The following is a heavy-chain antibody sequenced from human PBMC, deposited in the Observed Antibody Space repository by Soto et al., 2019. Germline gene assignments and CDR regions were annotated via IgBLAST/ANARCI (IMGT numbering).Heavy chain of an antibody. J-gene: IGHJ3*02. D-gene: IGHD4-17*01. Sequence: QVQLVESGGGVVLPGGSLRISCAASGFPFSVYGMHWVRQAPGKGLERVAVTWYDGTNKYYAESVKGRFIISRDNSKNTLYLQMNSLRAEDTAVYHCARPQGDYGDYLRAFDIWGPGTTVTVSS. CDR1: GFPFSVYG. CDR3: ARPQGDYGDYLRAFDI. CDR2: TWYDGTNK. V-gene: IGHV3-33*01.